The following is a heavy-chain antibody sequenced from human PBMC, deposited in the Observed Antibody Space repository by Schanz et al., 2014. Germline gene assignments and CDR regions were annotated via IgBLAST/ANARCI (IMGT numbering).Heavy chain of an antibody. CDR3: ARVELLWFGGVFQGKYNWFDP. CDR2: ISPYNGNT. D-gene: IGHD3-10*01. Sequence: QVRLVQSGAELKMPGATVKVSCETSGYTFTNYGVSWVRQAPGQGLEWVAWISPYNGNTAYAQNLKGRVRMTTDTSTATAYMELRSLTSDDTAVYYCARVELLWFGGVFQGKYNWFDPWGQGTLVTVSS. V-gene: IGHV1-18*01. CDR1: GYTFTNYG. J-gene: IGHJ5*02.